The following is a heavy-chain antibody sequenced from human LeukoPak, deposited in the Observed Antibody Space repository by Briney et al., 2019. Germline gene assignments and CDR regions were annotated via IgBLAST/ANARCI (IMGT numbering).Heavy chain of an antibody. CDR2: IYASGNT. Sequence: SETLSLTCTVSGGSISSYYWSWVRQPAGKGLEWIGRIYASGNTNYNPSLKGRVTMTVDTSKNQFSLNLSSVTAADTAVYYCARSATMVRGVIADAFDIWGQGTMVTVSS. V-gene: IGHV4-4*07. CDR1: GGSISSYY. CDR3: ARSATMVRGVIADAFDI. D-gene: IGHD3-10*01. J-gene: IGHJ3*02.